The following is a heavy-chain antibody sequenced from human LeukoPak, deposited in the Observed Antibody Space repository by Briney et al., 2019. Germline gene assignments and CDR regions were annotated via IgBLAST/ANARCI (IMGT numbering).Heavy chain of an antibody. Sequence: SVKVSCKASGGTFSSYAISWVRQAPGQGLEWMGRIIPILGIANYAQKFQGRVTITADKSTSTAYMELSSLRSEDTAVYYCVYRGYLNWFDPWGQGTLVTVSS. V-gene: IGHV1-69*04. D-gene: IGHD5-18*01. CDR2: IIPILGIA. J-gene: IGHJ5*02. CDR1: GGTFSSYA. CDR3: VYRGYLNWFDP.